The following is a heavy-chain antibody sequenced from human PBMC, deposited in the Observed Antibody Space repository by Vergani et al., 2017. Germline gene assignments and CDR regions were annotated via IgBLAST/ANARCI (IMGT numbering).Heavy chain of an antibody. CDR1: GYPFTSYY. CDR3: ASDQKGYGDYANDAFDI. J-gene: IGHJ3*02. V-gene: IGHV1-46*03. Sequence: QVQLVQSGAEVKKPGASVKVSCKASGYPFTSYYMHWVRQAPGQGLEWMGIINPSGGSTSYAQKFQGRVTMTRDTSTSTVYMELSSLRSEDAAVYYCASDQKGYGDYANDAFDIWGQGTMVTVSS. CDR2: INPSGGST. D-gene: IGHD4-17*01.